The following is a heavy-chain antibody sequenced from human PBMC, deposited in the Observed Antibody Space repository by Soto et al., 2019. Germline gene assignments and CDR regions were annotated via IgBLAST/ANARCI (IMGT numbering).Heavy chain of an antibody. V-gene: IGHV3-33*08. J-gene: IGHJ4*02. Sequence: PGGSLRLSCSPSGFTFSSYGMHWVRQAPGKGLEWVAVIWYDGSNKYYADSVKGRFTISRDNSKNTLYLQMNSLRAEDTAVYYCARDGGSGYSYGHIDYWGQGTLVTVSS. D-gene: IGHD5-18*01. CDR3: ARDGGSGYSYGHIDY. CDR1: GFTFSSYG. CDR2: IWYDGSNK.